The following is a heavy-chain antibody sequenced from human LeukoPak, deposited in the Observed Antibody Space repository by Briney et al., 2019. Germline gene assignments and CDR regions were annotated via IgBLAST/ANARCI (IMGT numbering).Heavy chain of an antibody. D-gene: IGHD2-15*01. V-gene: IGHV3-30*03. CDR1: GFTFSSYG. CDR3: VGGNWFDP. CDR2: ISYDGSNK. Sequence: VGSLRLSCAASGFTFSSYGMHWVRQAPGKGLEWVAVISYDGSNKYYADSVKGRFTISRDNSKNTLYLQMNSLRAEDTAVYYCVGGNWFDPWGQGTLVTVSS. J-gene: IGHJ5*02.